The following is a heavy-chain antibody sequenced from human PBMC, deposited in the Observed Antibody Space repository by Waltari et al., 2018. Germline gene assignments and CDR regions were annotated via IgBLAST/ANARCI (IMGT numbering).Heavy chain of an antibody. D-gene: IGHD4-17*01. J-gene: IGHJ4*02. Sequence: EVQLAESGGGLVQPGGSLRLSCAVSGFSFSSDWMYWVRQSPGKGLVWVSQMNSDGSKIDYADAVKGRFTISRDNTKNALDLEMNSLRAEDTAVYYCARDPSYGDFEAYFDYWGQVTLVTVSS. CDR3: ARDPSYGDFEAYFDY. CDR2: MNSDGSKI. V-gene: IGHV3-74*01. CDR1: GFSFSSDW.